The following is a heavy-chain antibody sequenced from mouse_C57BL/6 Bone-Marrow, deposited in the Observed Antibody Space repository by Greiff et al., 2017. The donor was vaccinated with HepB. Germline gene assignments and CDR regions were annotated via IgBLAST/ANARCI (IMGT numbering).Heavy chain of an antibody. CDR2: ISGGGGNT. J-gene: IGHJ4*01. Sequence: EVKLVESGGGLVKPGGSLKLSCAASGFTFSSYTMSWVRQTPEKRLEWVATISGGGGNTYYPDSVKGRFTISRDKAKNTLYLQMSSLRSEDTALYYCARSLGVDYWGQGTSVTVSS. CDR1: GFTFSSYT. V-gene: IGHV5-9*01. CDR3: ARSLGVDY. D-gene: IGHD6-1*01.